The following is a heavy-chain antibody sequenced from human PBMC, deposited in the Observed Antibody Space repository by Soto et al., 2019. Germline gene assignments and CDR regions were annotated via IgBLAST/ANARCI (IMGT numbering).Heavy chain of an antibody. CDR2: IYPGESDT. D-gene: IGHD7-27*01. CDR1: GYSFTSYW. Sequence: PGESLKLSCKGSGYSFTSYWIGWVRQMPGKGLEWMGIIYPGESDTRYSPSFQGQVTISADKSISTAYLQWSSLKASDTAMYYCARLAPKWGSRMDYGMDVWGQGTTVTVSS. J-gene: IGHJ6*02. V-gene: IGHV5-51*01. CDR3: ARLAPKWGSRMDYGMDV.